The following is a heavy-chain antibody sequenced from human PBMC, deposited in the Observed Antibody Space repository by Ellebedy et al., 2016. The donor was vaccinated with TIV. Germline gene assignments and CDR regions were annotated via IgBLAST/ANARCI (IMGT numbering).Heavy chain of an antibody. J-gene: IGHJ6*03. V-gene: IGHV4-59*01. CDR1: GDSISPYY. CDR3: ARQHDPKYNNYMDV. CDR2: IHYSGSA. Sequence: MPSETLSLTCTVSGDSISPYYWNWIRQPPGKGLEWIGYIHYSGSANYNPTLKSRVTISVDTSKNQFSLNLSSVTAADTAMYNCARQHDPKYNNYMDVWGKGTTVTVSS.